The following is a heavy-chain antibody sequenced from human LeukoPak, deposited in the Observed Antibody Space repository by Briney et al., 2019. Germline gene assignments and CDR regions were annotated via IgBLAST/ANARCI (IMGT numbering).Heavy chain of an antibody. CDR1: GGSFSGYY. J-gene: IGHJ5*02. D-gene: IGHD3-16*02. Sequence: SETLSLTCAVYGGSFSGYYWSGIRQPPGKGLEWIGEINHSGSTNYNPSLKSRVTISVDTSKNQFSLKLSSVTAADTAVYYCARGGEADYDYVWGSYRYDWFDPWGQGTLVTVSP. CDR3: ARGGEADYDYVWGSYRYDWFDP. CDR2: INHSGST. V-gene: IGHV4-34*01.